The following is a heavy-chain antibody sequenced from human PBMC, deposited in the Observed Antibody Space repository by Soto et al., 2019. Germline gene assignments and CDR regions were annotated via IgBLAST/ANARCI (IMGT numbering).Heavy chain of an antibody. CDR2: ISHNDLK. J-gene: IGHJ4*02. Sequence: SETLSLTCAVSGDSVNTHDWWAWVRQPPGKRPEWIGEISHNDLKNYHPFLKTRLSFSISRDRSSLQFSLILRSLTSTDPAVYCGGRRPSFGAIAEWGQGKMVTVSS. CDR3: GRRPSFGAIAE. CDR1: GDSVNTHDW. D-gene: IGHD1-26*01. V-gene: IGHV4-4*01.